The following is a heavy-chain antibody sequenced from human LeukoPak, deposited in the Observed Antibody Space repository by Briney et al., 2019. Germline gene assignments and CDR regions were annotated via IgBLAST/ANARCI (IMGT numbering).Heavy chain of an antibody. D-gene: IGHD3-10*01. V-gene: IGHV1-2*02. CDR3: ARGVQGFGVDV. CDR1: GYTFTGYY. CDR2: IIPHSGVT. Sequence: ASVKVSCKASGYTFTGYYMHWERQAPGQGLEWMGWIIPHSGVTNYAQNFQGRVTMTRDTSINTVYMELSRLRSVDTAVYFCARGVQGFGVDVWGQGTTVTV. J-gene: IGHJ6*02.